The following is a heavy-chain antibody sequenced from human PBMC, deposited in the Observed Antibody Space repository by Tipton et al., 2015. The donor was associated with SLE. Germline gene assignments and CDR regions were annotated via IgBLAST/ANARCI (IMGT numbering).Heavy chain of an antibody. CDR1: GGSISSYY. CDR2: IYFSGNT. D-gene: IGHD2-15*01. V-gene: IGHV4-4*07. J-gene: IGHJ3*01. Sequence: TLSLTCTVSGGSISSYYWNWIRQPAGKGLEWIRRIYFSGNTNYNPSLKSRVTISIDTSKNQFSLKLISVTAADTAVYYCARHFGWSFDVWGQGTMVTVSS. CDR3: ARHFGWSFDV.